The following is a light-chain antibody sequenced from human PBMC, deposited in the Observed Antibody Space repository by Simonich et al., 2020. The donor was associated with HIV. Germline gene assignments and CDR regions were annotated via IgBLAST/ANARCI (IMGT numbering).Light chain of an antibody. J-gene: IGKJ5*01. Sequence: EIVLTQSPAILSLSPGERATLSCRASQSVSSYLAVYQQKPGQAPRLLIYYASNRATGVPARFSGSGSGTGFTLTITSLESEDFAVYYCQQRSNWITFGQGTRLEIK. CDR3: QQRSNWIT. CDR1: QSVSSY. CDR2: YAS. V-gene: IGKV3-11*01.